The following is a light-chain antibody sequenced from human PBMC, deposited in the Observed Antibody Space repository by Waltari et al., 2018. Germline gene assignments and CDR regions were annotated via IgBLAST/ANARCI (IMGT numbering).Light chain of an antibody. Sequence: QSALTQPASVSGSPGQSITISCTGTRDDAGGYDYVSWYQHHPGKAPKLIIYDVSDRPSGVSNRFSGSRSANTASLAISGLQAEDEAHYYCGSYTSSDTWIFGGGTKLTVL. CDR2: DVS. J-gene: IGLJ2*01. CDR3: GSYTSSDTWI. V-gene: IGLV2-14*03. CDR1: RDDAGGYDY.